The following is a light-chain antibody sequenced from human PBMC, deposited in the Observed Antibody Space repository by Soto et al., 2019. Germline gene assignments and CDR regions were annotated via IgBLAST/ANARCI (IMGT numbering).Light chain of an antibody. V-gene: IGKV3-15*01. J-gene: IGKJ2*01. CDR1: QSVRGN. Sequence: EIVMTQSPATLSVSPGERATLSCRASQSVRGNLAWYQQKPGQAPRLLIYDASTRATGIPARFSGSGSGTXXTXXISSLQSEDFAVYYCQQYYDWPPMYTFGQGTKLQIK. CDR2: DAS. CDR3: QQYYDWPPMYT.